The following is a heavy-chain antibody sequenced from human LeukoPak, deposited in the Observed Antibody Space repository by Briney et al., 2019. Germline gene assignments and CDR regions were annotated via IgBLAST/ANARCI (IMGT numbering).Heavy chain of an antibody. J-gene: IGHJ4*02. CDR1: GFTFSSYG. CDR2: ISYDGSNK. V-gene: IGHV3-30*03. D-gene: IGHD2/OR15-2a*01. Sequence: PGGSLRLSCAASGFTFSSYGMHWVRQAPGKGLEWVAVISYDGSNKYYADSVKGRFTISRDNSKNTLYLQMNSLRAEDTAVYFCARAVGVVDCNTYSCKPYYFDSWGQGALVTVSS. CDR3: ARAVGVVDCNTYSCKPYYFDS.